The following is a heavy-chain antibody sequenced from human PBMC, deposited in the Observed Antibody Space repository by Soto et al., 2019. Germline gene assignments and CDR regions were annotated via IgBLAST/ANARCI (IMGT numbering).Heavy chain of an antibody. Sequence: QVQLVQSGAEVKKPGSSVKVSCKASGNNFNNYFINWVRQVPGQGLEWMGGINPMLPITQHRQQLQGRTTVAADRSTGTSDMSLSGLESQDTAVYYCAGDAPPRSGIYYGMDVWGQGTTITVSS. CDR3: AGDAPPRSGIYYGMDV. CDR1: GNNFNNYF. CDR2: INPMLPIT. D-gene: IGHD3-10*01. V-gene: IGHV1-69*17. J-gene: IGHJ6*02.